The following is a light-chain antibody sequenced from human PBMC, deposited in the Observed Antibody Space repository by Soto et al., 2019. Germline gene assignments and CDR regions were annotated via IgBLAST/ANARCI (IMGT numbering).Light chain of an antibody. Sequence: QSVLTQPPSASGTPGQRVTISCSGSSSNIGSDYVYWYQPLPGTAPKFLIYMNNQRPSGVPDRFSASKSGTSASLAISVLRSEDEANYYCPAWDDTLRGFVFGTGTKLT. CDR2: MNN. J-gene: IGLJ1*01. V-gene: IGLV1-47*01. CDR3: PAWDDTLRGFV. CDR1: SSNIGSDY.